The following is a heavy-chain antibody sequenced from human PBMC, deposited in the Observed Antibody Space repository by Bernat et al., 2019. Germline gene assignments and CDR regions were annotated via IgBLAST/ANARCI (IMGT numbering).Heavy chain of an antibody. V-gene: IGHV3-72*01. D-gene: IGHD3-16*01. J-gene: IGHJ4*02. Sequence: EVQLVESGGGLVHPGGSLRLSCAASGFTLSNHYMDWVRQAPGKGLEWVGRIKNKANSYNTDYAASVRGRFSMSTDDSKNSLNLQMNGLKTEDTAVYYCTRLERGGKSDYWGQGTLVTVSS. CDR2: IKNKANSYNT. CDR3: TRLERGGKSDY. CDR1: GFTLSNHY.